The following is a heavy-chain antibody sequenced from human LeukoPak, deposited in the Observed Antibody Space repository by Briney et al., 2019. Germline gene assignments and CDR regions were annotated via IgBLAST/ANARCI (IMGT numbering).Heavy chain of an antibody. CDR3: ATLLWFGELLEWFDP. J-gene: IGHJ5*02. V-gene: IGHV1-24*01. CDR1: GYTLTELS. CDR2: FDPEDGET. Sequence: ASVKVSCKVSGYTLTELSMHWVRQAPGKGLEWMGGFDPEDGETIYAQKFQGRVTMTEDTSTDTAYMELSSLRSEDTAVYYCATLLWFGELLEWFDPWGLGTLVTVSS. D-gene: IGHD3-10*01.